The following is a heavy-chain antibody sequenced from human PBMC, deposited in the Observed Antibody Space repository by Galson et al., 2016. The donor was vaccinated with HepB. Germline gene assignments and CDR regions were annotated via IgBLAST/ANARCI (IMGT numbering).Heavy chain of an antibody. CDR3: ARRGRYVDRDPTRN. CDR1: GHDFSSFW. CDR2: IYPGDSDT. V-gene: IGHV5-51*01. Sequence: QSGAEVKKPGESLKISCKDSGHDFSSFWIGWVRQMPGRGLEWMGIIYPGDSDTRYSPSFQGQVTISADKSISTAYLQWSSLKASDTAMYYCARRGRYVDRDPTRNCGQGTMVTVSS. D-gene: IGHD3-9*01. J-gene: IGHJ4*02.